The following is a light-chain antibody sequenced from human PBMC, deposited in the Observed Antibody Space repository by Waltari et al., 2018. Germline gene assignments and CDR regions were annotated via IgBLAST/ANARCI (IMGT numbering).Light chain of an antibody. V-gene: IGKV2-28*01. Sequence: EIVLTQSTFSLPVSAGESASISCRASQIPENSNGYYYLYWFLQRPGQPPQLLISMASNRASGVSDRFSCSDSSSGADFTLTISPVEAEDVGVYYCMQALQTPHTFGQGTKLEIK. J-gene: IGKJ2*01. CDR1: QIPENSNGYYY. CDR2: MAS. CDR3: MQALQTPHT.